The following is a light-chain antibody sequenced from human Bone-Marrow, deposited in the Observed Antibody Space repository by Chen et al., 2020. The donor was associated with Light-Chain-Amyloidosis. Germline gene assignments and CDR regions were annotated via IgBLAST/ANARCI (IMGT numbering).Light chain of an antibody. CDR2: DVT. Sequence: QSALTQPASVSGSPGQSITISCAGTSRDVGGHDHVSWYQQCPGKAPKLIIYDVTYRPSGVSHRFSGSKSGNTASLTVSGLQAEDEADYYCSSHASGSTLVFGGGTKLTVL. CDR1: SRDVGGHDH. CDR3: SSHASGSTLV. J-gene: IGLJ3*02. V-gene: IGLV2-14*01.